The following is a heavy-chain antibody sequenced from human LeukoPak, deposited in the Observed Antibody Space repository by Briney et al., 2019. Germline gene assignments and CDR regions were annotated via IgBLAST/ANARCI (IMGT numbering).Heavy chain of an antibody. J-gene: IGHJ4*02. V-gene: IGHV5-51*01. CDR1: GYIFTNYW. CDR2: IYPRDSDT. D-gene: IGHD5-12*01. Sequence: GESLQISCKASGYIFTNYWIGWVRQMPGKGLEWMGIIYPRDSDTRYSPSFQGQVTVSADKSISTAYLQWNTLEASDTAMYYCARRQYSGYDFDFWGQGTLVTVSS. CDR3: ARRQYSGYDFDF.